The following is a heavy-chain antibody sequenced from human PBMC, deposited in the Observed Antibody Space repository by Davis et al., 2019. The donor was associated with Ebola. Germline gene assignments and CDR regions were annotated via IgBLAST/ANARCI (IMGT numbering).Heavy chain of an antibody. D-gene: IGHD3-22*01. CDR3: ARTTYDYSAYGLDY. CDR2: IYYSGST. Sequence: SETLSLTCTVSGGPISSYYWSWIRQPPGKGLEWIGYIYYSGSTNYNPSLKSRVTISVDTAQNQFSLMLSSVTAADTAVYFCARTTYDYSAYGLDYWGQGTLVTVSS. V-gene: IGHV4-59*08. J-gene: IGHJ4*02. CDR1: GGPISSYY.